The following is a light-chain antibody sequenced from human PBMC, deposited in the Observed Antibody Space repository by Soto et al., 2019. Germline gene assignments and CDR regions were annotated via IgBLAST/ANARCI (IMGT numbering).Light chain of an antibody. CDR2: EVS. Sequence: QSALTQPPSASGSPGQSVTISCTGTSSDVGGYNYVSWYQQYPGKAPKLMIYEVSKRPSGVPDRFSGSKSGNTASLTVSGLQAEDETDYYCSSYAGSNSWVFGGGTQLTVL. CDR1: SSDVGGYNY. CDR3: SSYAGSNSWV. J-gene: IGLJ3*02. V-gene: IGLV2-8*01.